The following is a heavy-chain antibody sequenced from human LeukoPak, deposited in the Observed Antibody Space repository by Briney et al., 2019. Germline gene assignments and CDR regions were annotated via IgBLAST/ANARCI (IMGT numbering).Heavy chain of an antibody. Sequence: SETLSLTCTVSGGSIGSSRDYWGWIRQPPGKGLEWIGSVYPSGSTYYNPSLKSRVTISADTSKNQFSLKLSFVTAADTAVYYCASFVGAATTSHIDYWGQGTLVTVSS. V-gene: IGHV4-39*07. CDR2: VYPSGST. D-gene: IGHD1-26*01. J-gene: IGHJ4*02. CDR3: ASFVGAATTSHIDY. CDR1: GGSIGSSRDY.